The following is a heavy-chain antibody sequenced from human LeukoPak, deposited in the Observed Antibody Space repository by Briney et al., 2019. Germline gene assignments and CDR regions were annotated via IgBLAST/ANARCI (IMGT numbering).Heavy chain of an antibody. CDR2: IYTSGST. Sequence: SQTLSLTCTVSGGSISSGSYYWSWIRQPAGKGLEWIGRIYTSGSTNYNPSLKSRVTISVDTSKNQFSLKLSSVTAADTAVYYCARQGWIQLWLRGYYYYYMDVWGKGTTVTVSS. J-gene: IGHJ6*03. D-gene: IGHD5-18*01. CDR1: GGSISSGSYY. V-gene: IGHV4-61*02. CDR3: ARQGWIQLWLRGYYYYYMDV.